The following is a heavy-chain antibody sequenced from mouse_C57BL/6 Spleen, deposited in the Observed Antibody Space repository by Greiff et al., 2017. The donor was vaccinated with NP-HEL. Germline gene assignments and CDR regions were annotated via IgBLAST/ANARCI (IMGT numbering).Heavy chain of an antibody. CDR2: IYPGDGDT. J-gene: IGHJ2*02. Sequence: VQRVESGAELVKPGASVKISCKASGYAFISYWMNWVKQRPGKGLEWIGQIYPGDGDTNYNGKFKGKATLTADKSSSTAYMQLSSLTSEDSAVYFCARGYYDYDGDYWGQGTSLTVSS. V-gene: IGHV1-80*01. D-gene: IGHD2-4*01. CDR1: GYAFISYW. CDR3: ARGYYDYDGDY.